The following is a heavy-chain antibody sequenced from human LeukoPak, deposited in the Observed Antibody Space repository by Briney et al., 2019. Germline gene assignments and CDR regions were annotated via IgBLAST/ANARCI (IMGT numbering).Heavy chain of an antibody. D-gene: IGHD3-16*01. CDR3: AREAPGGYFDY. J-gene: IGHJ4*02. CDR2: INPSAGST. Sequence: ASVKVSFKASGYTFTTYFMHWVRQAPGQGLEWMGMINPSAGSTNYAQNFQGRVTMTRDTSTSTVYMELNSLRSEDTAVYYCAREAPGGYFDYWAQGTLVTVSS. CDR1: GYTFTTYF. V-gene: IGHV1-46*01.